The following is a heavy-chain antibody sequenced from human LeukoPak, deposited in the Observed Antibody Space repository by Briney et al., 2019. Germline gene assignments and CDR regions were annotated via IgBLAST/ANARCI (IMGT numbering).Heavy chain of an antibody. CDR3: AKDLAGGNVPDS. Sequence: PGGSLRLSCEASGFTFSIYGLHWVRQAPGKGLEWVALMSFDGSDKYFADSVKGRFTISRDNSKNTLYLHMSDLRAEDTALYYCAKDLAGGNVPDSWGQGALVTVYS. V-gene: IGHV3-30*18. D-gene: IGHD2-8*02. CDR2: MSFDGSDK. CDR1: GFTFSIYG. J-gene: IGHJ4*02.